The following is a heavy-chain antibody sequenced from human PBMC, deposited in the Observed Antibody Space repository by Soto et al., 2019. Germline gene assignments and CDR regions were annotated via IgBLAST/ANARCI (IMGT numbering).Heavy chain of an antibody. Sequence: QVQLQESGPGLVKPSQTLSLTCTVSGGYISSDTYYWSWIRQHPGQGLQWIGYLYYSGSTLYNPSLKTRVTISPATSKNQFSLKLTSVTAADTAIYYCARTRVYSSSRNWFDPWGQGTLVTVSS. D-gene: IGHD6-13*01. CDR2: LYYSGST. V-gene: IGHV4-31*03. J-gene: IGHJ5*02. CDR1: GGYISSDTYY. CDR3: ARTRVYSSSRNWFDP.